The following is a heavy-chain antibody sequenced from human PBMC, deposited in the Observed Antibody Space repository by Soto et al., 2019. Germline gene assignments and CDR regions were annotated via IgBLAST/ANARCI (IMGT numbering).Heavy chain of an antibody. CDR3: ARRNGYYDSSGYYSD. CDR1: GGTFSSYT. Sequence: QVQLVQSGAEVKKPGSSVKVSCKASGGTFSSYTISWVRQAPGQGLEWMGRIIPILGIANYAQKFQGRVTITADKSTSTAYMELNSLRSEDTAVYYCARRNGYYDSSGYYSDWGQGTLVTVSS. V-gene: IGHV1-69*02. D-gene: IGHD3-22*01. J-gene: IGHJ4*02. CDR2: IIPILGIA.